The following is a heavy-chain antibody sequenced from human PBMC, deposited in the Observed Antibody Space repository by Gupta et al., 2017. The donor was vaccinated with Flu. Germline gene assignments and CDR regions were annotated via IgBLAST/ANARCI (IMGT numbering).Heavy chain of an antibody. CDR2: INPNSGGT. J-gene: IGHJ4*02. CDR3: ARMYYDFWSGYFKSGAEVYYFDY. V-gene: IGHV1-2*02. Sequence: APGQGLEWMGWINPNSGGTNYAQKFQGRVTMTRDTSISTAYMELSRLRSDDTAVYYCARMYYDFWSGYFKSGAEVYYFDYWCQGTLVTVSS. D-gene: IGHD3-3*01.